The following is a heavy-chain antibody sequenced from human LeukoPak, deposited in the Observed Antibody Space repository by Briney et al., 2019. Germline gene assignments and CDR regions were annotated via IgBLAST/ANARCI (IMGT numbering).Heavy chain of an antibody. CDR3: AKTSAGIRGGYFDY. CDR2: INDSGGNT. V-gene: IGHV3-23*01. D-gene: IGHD3-10*01. CDR1: GFTFSSYA. Sequence: SGGSLRLSCAASGFTFSSYAMRWVRQAPGKGLEWVSLINDSGGNTYYADSVKGRFTISRDNSKNTLFLQMSSLRAEDTAVYYCAKTSAGIRGGYFDYWGQGTLVTVSS. J-gene: IGHJ4*02.